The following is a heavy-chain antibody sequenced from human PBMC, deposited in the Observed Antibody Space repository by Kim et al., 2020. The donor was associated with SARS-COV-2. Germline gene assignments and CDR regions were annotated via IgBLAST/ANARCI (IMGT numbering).Heavy chain of an antibody. CDR1: VYTFTSYA. J-gene: IGHJ4*02. CDR3: ARGSGYYYDSSADY. CDR2: INAGNGNT. D-gene: IGHD3-22*01. V-gene: IGHV1-3*01. Sequence: ASVKVSCKASVYTFTSYAMHWVRQAPGQRLEWMGWINAGNGNTKYSQKFQGRVTITRDTSASTAYMELSSLRSEDTAVYYCARGSGYYYDSSADYWGQGTLVTVSS.